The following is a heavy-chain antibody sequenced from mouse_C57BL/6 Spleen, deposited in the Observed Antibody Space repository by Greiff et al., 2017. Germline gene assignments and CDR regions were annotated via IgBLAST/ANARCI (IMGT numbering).Heavy chain of an antibody. CDR3: ARSITTVDWPYYAMDY. Sequence: EVKLQESGPGLAKPSQTLSLTCSVTGYSITSDYWNWIRKFPGNKLEYMGYISYSGSTYYNPSLKSRISITRDTSKNQYYLQLNAVTTEDTATYYCARSITTVDWPYYAMDYWGQGTSVTVSS. J-gene: IGHJ4*01. CDR2: ISYSGST. V-gene: IGHV3-8*01. D-gene: IGHD1-1*01. CDR1: GYSITSDY.